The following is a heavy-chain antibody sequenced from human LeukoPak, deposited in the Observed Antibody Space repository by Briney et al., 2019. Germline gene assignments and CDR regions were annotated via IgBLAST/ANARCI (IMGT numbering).Heavy chain of an antibody. D-gene: IGHD3-16*02. CDR3: ARESSAAFSYYFGY. CDR1: GFTFSSYG. Sequence: GGSLRLSCAASGFTFSSYGMHWVRQAPGKGLEWVAVIWYDGSNKYYADSVKGRFTISRDNSKNTLYLQMNSLRAEDTAVYYCARESSAAFSYYFGYWGQGTLVTVSS. CDR2: IWYDGSNK. V-gene: IGHV3-33*01. J-gene: IGHJ4*02.